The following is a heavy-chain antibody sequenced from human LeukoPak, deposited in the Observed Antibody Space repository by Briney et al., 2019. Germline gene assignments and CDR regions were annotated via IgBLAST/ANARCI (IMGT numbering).Heavy chain of an antibody. Sequence: GGSLRLSCATTGFTFSHYGMHWVRQAPGKGLEGVAVIWSDGTNTYYGDPVKGRFTISRDNFQRTVYLQMNSLRAEDTAVYYCAKDDQRGFDYSNSLDKWGQGTLVTVSS. V-gene: IGHV3-33*06. D-gene: IGHD4-11*01. CDR2: IWSDGTNT. CDR3: AKDDQRGFDYSNSLDK. J-gene: IGHJ4*02. CDR1: GFTFSHYG.